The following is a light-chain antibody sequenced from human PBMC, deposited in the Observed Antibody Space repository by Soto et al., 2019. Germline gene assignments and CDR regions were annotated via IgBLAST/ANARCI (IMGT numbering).Light chain of an antibody. CDR1: KSLLFSGSKTY. V-gene: IGKV2D-29*01. J-gene: IGKJ2*01. Sequence: DIVMTQTPFSLSVTPGQPASISCKSRKSLLFSGSKTYLYWYLQKPGQPPHLRIYEVSKRLSGVPDRFSGSGSATDFTLNISRVEAEDVGVYYCMQSIQFPRTFGQGTRLDIK. CDR3: MQSIQFPRT. CDR2: EVS.